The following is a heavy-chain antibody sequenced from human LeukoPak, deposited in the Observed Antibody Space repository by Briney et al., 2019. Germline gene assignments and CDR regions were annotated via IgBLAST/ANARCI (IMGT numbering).Heavy chain of an antibody. Sequence: SQTLSLTCAVSGGSVSSGGYSWSWIRQPPGKGLEWIGYIYHSGSTYYNPSLKSRVTISVDRSKNQFSLKLSSVTAADTAVYYCARTYDSSGYYPYNWFDPWGQGTLVTVSS. V-gene: IGHV4-30-2*01. D-gene: IGHD3-22*01. CDR3: ARTYDSSGYYPYNWFDP. CDR1: GGSVSSGGYS. J-gene: IGHJ5*02. CDR2: IYHSGST.